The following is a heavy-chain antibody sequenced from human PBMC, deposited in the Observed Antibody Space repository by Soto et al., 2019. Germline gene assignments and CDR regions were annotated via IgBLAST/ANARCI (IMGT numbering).Heavy chain of an antibody. Sequence: QVQLQESGPGLVKTSGTLSLTCAVSGDSISSSNWWSWVRQPPGKGLEWIGVIHHGGSTNYNPPLKSRYTISVDESKNQFSLKLSSVTAAYTAMYYCARKVYWNDGLNFDYWGHGTLVTVSS. CDR1: GDSISSSNW. D-gene: IGHD1-1*01. CDR2: IHHGGST. V-gene: IGHV4-4*02. J-gene: IGHJ4*01. CDR3: ARKVYWNDGLNFDY.